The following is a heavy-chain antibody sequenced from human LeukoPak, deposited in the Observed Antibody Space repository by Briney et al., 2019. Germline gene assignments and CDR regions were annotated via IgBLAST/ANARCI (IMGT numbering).Heavy chain of an antibody. V-gene: IGHV3-21*01. CDR2: ISSSSSYV. J-gene: IGHJ4*02. D-gene: IGHD6-13*01. CDR1: GFIFSNSS. CDR3: ARDRVAAAGPFDY. Sequence: GGSLRLSCAASGFIFSNSSLNWVRQAPGKGLEWVSSISSSSSYVYYADSVKGRFTISRDNAKNSLYLQMNSLRADDTAVYYCARDRVAAAGPFDYWGQGTLVTVSS.